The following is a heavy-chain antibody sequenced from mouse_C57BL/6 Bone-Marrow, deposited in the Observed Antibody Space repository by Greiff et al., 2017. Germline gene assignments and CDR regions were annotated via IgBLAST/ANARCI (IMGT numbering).Heavy chain of an antibody. CDR3: ARAGDYDVDY. CDR1: GFTFSSYA. CDR2: ISDGVSYT. V-gene: IGHV5-4*03. Sequence: EVMLVESGGGLVKPGGSLKLSCAASGFTFSSYAMSWVRQTPEKRLEWVATISDGVSYTYYPDNVKGRFTISRDNAKNNLYLQMSHLKSEDTAMYYCARAGDYDVDYWGQGTTLTVSS. J-gene: IGHJ2*01. D-gene: IGHD2-4*01.